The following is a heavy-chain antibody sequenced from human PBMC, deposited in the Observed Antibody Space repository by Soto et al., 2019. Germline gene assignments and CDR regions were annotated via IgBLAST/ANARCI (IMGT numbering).Heavy chain of an antibody. V-gene: IGHV3-23*01. Sequence: GESLKISCAASGFTFSNSAMSWVRQVPGKGLEWVSSIGGSGGATSYADSVKGRFTISRDISKNTLYLQMNSLRAEDTAVYYCAKLVTRWGQGTLVTVSS. CDR1: GFTFSNSA. J-gene: IGHJ4*02. CDR2: IGGSGGAT. D-gene: IGHD5-18*01. CDR3: AKLVTR.